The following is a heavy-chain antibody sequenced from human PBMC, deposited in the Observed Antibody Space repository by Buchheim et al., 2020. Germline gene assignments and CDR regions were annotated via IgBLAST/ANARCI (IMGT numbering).Heavy chain of an antibody. D-gene: IGHD6-13*01. J-gene: IGHJ6*02. CDR2: ISGSGGST. CDR3: AKGDSQLIAAAGPDYYGMDV. Sequence: EVQLLESGGGLVQPGGSLRLSCAASGFTFSSYAMSWVRQAPGKGLEWVSAISGSGGSTYYADSVKGRFTISIDNSKNTLYLQMNSLRAEDTAVYYCAKGDSQLIAAAGPDYYGMDVWGQGTT. V-gene: IGHV3-23*01. CDR1: GFTFSSYA.